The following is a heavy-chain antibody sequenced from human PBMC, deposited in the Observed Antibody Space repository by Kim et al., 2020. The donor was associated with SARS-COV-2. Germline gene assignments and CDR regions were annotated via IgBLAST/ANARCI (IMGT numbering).Heavy chain of an antibody. CDR1: GASISSYY. J-gene: IGHJ5*02. Sequence: SETLSLTCTVSGASISSYYWSWIRQSPGKGLEWIGFIYHSGGTNYNPSLKGRVTISLDTSKNQFSLKLGSVTAADTAIYYCARHGYSGYDSGWFDPWGQGTPVTVSS. CDR3: ARHGYSGYDSGWFDP. V-gene: IGHV4-59*13. D-gene: IGHD5-12*01. CDR2: IYHSGGT.